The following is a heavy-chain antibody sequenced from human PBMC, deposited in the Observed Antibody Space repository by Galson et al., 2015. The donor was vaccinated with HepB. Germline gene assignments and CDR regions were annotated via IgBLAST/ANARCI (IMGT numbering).Heavy chain of an antibody. V-gene: IGHV3-21*01. D-gene: IGHD4-23*01. CDR3: AREGRAGGNSPLDY. Sequence: SLRLSCAASGFTFSSYTMNWVRQAPGKGLEWVSSISSSSSYIYYADSVKGRFTISRDNAKNSLYLQMNSLRAEDTAVYYCAREGRAGGNSPLDYWGQGTLVTVSS. CDR1: GFTFSSYT. CDR2: ISSSSSYI. J-gene: IGHJ4*02.